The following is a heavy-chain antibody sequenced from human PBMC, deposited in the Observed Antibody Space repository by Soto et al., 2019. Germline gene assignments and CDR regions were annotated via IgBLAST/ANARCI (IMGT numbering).Heavy chain of an antibody. V-gene: IGHV4-39*01. CDR2: IYYSGST. CDR1: GGSIGSSTYY. J-gene: IGHJ4*02. D-gene: IGHD3-16*02. CDR3: ARHLSPYGYIWGSHRPYYFDY. Sequence: PSETLSLTCTVSGGSIGSSTYYWGWIRQPPGKGLEWIGSIYYSGSTYFNPSLKSRVSISVDTSKNQVSLKLSSVTAADTAVYFCARHLSPYGYIWGSHRPYYFDYRGQGTLVTVSS.